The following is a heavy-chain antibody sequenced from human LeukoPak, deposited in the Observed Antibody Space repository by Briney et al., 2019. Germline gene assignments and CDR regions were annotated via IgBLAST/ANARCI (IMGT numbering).Heavy chain of an antibody. V-gene: IGHV4-39*01. Sequence: SETLSLTCTVSGGSISSSSYYWGWIRQPPGKGLEWIASIYYSGSTYYNPSLKSRLTISVDTSKNQFSLKLSSVTAADTAVYYCARHRVDYYDSSGYFYWGQGTLVTVSS. CDR1: GGSISSSSYY. CDR3: ARHRVDYYDSSGYFY. D-gene: IGHD3-22*01. J-gene: IGHJ4*02. CDR2: IYYSGST.